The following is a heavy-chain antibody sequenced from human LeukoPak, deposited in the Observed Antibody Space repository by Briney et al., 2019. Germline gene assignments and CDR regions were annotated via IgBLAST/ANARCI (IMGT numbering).Heavy chain of an antibody. D-gene: IGHD6-25*01. CDR2: INSDGRST. CDR1: GFTFSSYW. CDR3: AASSAGPNWFDP. V-gene: IGHV3-74*01. Sequence: GGSLRLSCAASGFTFSSYWMHWVRQAPGKGLVWVSRINSDGRSTSYADSVKGRFTISRDNAKNTLYLQMNSLRADDTAEYYCAASSAGPNWFDPWGQGTLVTVSS. J-gene: IGHJ5*02.